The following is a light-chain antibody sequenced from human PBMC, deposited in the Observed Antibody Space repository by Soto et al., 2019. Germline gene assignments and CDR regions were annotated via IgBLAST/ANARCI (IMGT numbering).Light chain of an antibody. V-gene: IGKV3D-15*03. CDR1: QSVSSN. CDR3: QKYNNWPPWR. CDR2: DAS. Sequence: EIVMTQSPATLSVSPGERATLSCRASQSVSSNLAWYQQKPGQAPRLLIYDASIRATGIPARFSASGSGTDFTLPISILQSEDFAVYYCQKYNNWPPWRLGQGRKVAIK. J-gene: IGKJ1*01.